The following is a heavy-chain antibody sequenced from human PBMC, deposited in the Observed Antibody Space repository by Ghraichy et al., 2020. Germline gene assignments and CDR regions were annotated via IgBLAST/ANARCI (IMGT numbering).Heavy chain of an antibody. V-gene: IGHV4-59*01. Sequence: SETLSLTCTVSGGSISSYYWSWIRQLPGKGLEWIGYIYYTGSTYYNPSLKNRVTISVDTSKNQFSLKLSSVTAADTAVYYCARGGGALTKDYWGQGTLVTVSS. CDR3: ARGGGALTKDY. D-gene: IGHD3-9*01. J-gene: IGHJ4*02. CDR1: GGSISSYY. CDR2: IYYTGST.